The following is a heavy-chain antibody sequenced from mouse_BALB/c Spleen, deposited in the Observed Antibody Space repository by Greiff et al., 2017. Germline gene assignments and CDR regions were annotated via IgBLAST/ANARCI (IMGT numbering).Heavy chain of an antibody. CDR2: IYTGGGYT. CDR3: ARDDYGSSFYY. D-gene: IGHD1-1*01. V-gene: IGHV1-63*02. Sequence: QVQLKQSGAELVRPGTSVKISCKASGYTFTNYWLGWVKQRPGHGLEWIGDIYTGGGYTNYNEKFKGKATLTADTSSSTAYMQLSSLTSEDSAVYFCARDDYGSSFYYWGQGTTLTVSS. CDR1: GYTFTNYW. J-gene: IGHJ2*01.